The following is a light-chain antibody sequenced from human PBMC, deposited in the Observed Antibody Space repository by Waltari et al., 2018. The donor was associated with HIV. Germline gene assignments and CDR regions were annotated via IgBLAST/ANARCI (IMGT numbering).Light chain of an antibody. CDR3: ATWDSGLSAVV. CDR1: SYNLGYHY. V-gene: IGLV1-51*01. Sequence: QSVFTQPPSVSATPGQNITIPCSGSSYNLGYHYVFCYQQLPGPAPKLLIYDNNKRPSGIPDRFSGSKSGTSATLGITGLQTGDEADYYCATWDSGLSAVVFGGGTKLTVL. J-gene: IGLJ2*01. CDR2: DNN.